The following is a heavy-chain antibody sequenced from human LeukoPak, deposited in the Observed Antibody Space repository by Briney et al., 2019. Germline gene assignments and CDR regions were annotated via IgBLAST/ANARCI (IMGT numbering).Heavy chain of an antibody. CDR2: ISYDGSNK. CDR3: AEANWGSQFDY. V-gene: IGHV3-30*04. J-gene: IGHJ4*02. Sequence: GGSLRLSCAASGFTFSSYAMHWVRQAPGKGLEWVAVISYDGSNKYYADSVKGRFTTSRDNSKNTLYLQMNSLRAEDTAVYYCAEANWGSQFDYWGQGTLVTVSS. D-gene: IGHD7-27*01. CDR1: GFTFSSYA.